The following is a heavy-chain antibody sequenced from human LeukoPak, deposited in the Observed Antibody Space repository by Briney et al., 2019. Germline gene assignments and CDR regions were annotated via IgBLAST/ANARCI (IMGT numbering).Heavy chain of an antibody. V-gene: IGHV1-2*02. D-gene: IGHD3-3*01. CDR2: INPNRGGT. CDR1: GYTFTGYY. Sequence: ASVKVSCKASGYTFTGYYMHWGRQAPGQGLEWMGWINPNRGGTNYSQKFQGRVTMTRDTSISTAYMELSRLRSDDTAVYYCARDPPTEEITIFGVAYYYYGMDVWGQGTTVTVSS. J-gene: IGHJ6*02. CDR3: ARDPPTEEITIFGVAYYYYGMDV.